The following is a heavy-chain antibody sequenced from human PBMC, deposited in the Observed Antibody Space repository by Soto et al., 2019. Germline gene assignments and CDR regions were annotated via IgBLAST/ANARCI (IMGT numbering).Heavy chain of an antibody. D-gene: IGHD6-6*01. CDR1: GGSISSGGYY. CDR3: ARDRFSSIAALSSRNRNSFDI. J-gene: IGHJ3*02. CDR2: IYYSGST. Sequence: PSETLSLTCTVSGGSISSGGYYWSWIRQHPGKGLEWIGYIYYSGSTYYNPSLKSRVTISVDTSKNHFSLKLSSVTAADTAVYYCARDRFSSIAALSSRNRNSFDIWGQGTMVTVSS. V-gene: IGHV4-31*03.